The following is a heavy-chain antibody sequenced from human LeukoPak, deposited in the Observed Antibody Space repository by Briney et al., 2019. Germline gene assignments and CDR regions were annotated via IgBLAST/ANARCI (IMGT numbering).Heavy chain of an antibody. CDR1: VFTFSNYA. Sequence: AGESLRLSCAASVFTFSNYAMSWVRQAPGKGLEWVSGISDSVDSTHYADSVKGRFTISRDNSKNTLYLQMNSLRAEDTALYYCAKDLARIGARQSDYWGQGTLVTVSS. CDR2: ISDSVDST. J-gene: IGHJ4*02. V-gene: IGHV3-23*01. CDR3: AKDLARIGARQSDY. D-gene: IGHD6-6*01.